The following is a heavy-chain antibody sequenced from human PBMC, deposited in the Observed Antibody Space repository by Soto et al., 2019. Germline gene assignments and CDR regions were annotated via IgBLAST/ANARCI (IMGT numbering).Heavy chain of an antibody. D-gene: IGHD4-17*01. CDR2: ISAYSGNT. Sequence: QVQLVQSGAEVKKHGASVKVSCKASGYTFTTYGISWVRQAPGQGLEWVGWISAYSGNTKYAQKLQVRVTVTTDTSTTTAYMEVKSLRSDDTAVYYCARGRYGDYWGQGTLVTTSS. J-gene: IGHJ4*02. CDR1: GYTFTTYG. V-gene: IGHV1-18*01. CDR3: ARGRYGDY.